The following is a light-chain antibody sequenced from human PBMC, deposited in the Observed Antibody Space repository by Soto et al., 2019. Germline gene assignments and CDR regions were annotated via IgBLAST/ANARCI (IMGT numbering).Light chain of an antibody. V-gene: IGKV1-5*03. CDR1: QSIGTW. J-gene: IGKJ4*01. CDR3: QQYNTELT. CDR2: RAS. Sequence: DIQMTQSPSTLSASVGDRVTITCRASQSIGTWLAWYQQRPGKAPNLLIYRASSLESAVPSRFSGSGSGTEFTLTISSLQPDDCATYYCQQYNTELTFGGGTKVEIK.